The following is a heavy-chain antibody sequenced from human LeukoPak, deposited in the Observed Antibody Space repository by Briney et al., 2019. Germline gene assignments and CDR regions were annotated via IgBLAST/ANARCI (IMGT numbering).Heavy chain of an antibody. D-gene: IGHD2-15*01. CDR1: GGSISSSSYY. V-gene: IGHV4-39*07. CDR2: IYYSGST. Sequence: SETQSLTCTVSGGSISSSSYYWGWIRQPPGKGLEWIGSIYYSGSTYYNPSLKSRVTISVDTSKNQFSLKLSSVTAADTAVYYCARTRYCSGGSCLTRGFDPWGQGTLVTVSS. J-gene: IGHJ5*02. CDR3: ARTRYCSGGSCLTRGFDP.